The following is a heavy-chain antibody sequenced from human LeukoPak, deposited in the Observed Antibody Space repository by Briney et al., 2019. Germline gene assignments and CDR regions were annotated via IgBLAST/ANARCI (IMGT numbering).Heavy chain of an antibody. J-gene: IGHJ4*02. CDR2: MNPNSGNT. D-gene: IGHD6-19*01. CDR1: GYTFTSYD. Sequence: ASVKVSCKASGYTFTSYDINWVRQATGQGLEWMGWMNPNSGNTGYAQKFQGRATMTRNTSISTAYMELSSLRSEDTAVYYCARLIAVAGLGIYYFDYWGQGTLVTVSS. CDR3: ARLIAVAGLGIYYFDY. V-gene: IGHV1-8*01.